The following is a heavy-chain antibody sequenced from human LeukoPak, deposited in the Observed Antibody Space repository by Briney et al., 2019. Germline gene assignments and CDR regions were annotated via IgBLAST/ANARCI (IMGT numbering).Heavy chain of an antibody. V-gene: IGHV1-2*06. Sequence: ASVKVSCKASAYTFTDYYVHWVRQAPGQGLEWMGRINPSSGDTNYAQNFQGRVTMTRDTSISTAYMELSRLRSDDTAVYYCARGPPNWGYDYWGQGTLVTVSS. J-gene: IGHJ4*02. CDR2: INPSSGDT. CDR3: ARGPPNWGYDY. CDR1: AYTFTDYY. D-gene: IGHD7-27*01.